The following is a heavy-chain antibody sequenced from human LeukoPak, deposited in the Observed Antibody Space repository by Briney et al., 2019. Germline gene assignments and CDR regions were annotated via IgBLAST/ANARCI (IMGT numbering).Heavy chain of an antibody. V-gene: IGHV3-15*07. J-gene: IGHJ4*02. D-gene: IGHD3-22*01. Sequence: GGSLRLSCAASGFTFNDAWMKWVRQAPGKGLEWVGRIKRKTDGGTTDYAAPVKGRFTISRDDSKNTLYLQMNSLRAEDTAVYYCVREGGYYYGRSGYFDYWGQGTLVTVSS. CDR3: VREGGYYYGRSGYFDY. CDR2: IKRKTDGGTT. CDR1: GFTFNDAW.